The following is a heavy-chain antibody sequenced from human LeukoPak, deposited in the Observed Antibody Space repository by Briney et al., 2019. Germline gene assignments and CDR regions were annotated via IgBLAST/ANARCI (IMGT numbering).Heavy chain of an antibody. CDR2: IYYNGNT. CDR3: ARHSESSVT. CDR1: GGSISSSSYY. V-gene: IGHV4-39*01. Sequence: ETLSLTCTVSGGSISSSSYYWDWIRQPPGKGLEWIGNIYYNGNTYYNPSLKSRVTISLDTSKNHFSLKLDSVTAADTAVYYCARHSESSVTWGQGTLVTVSS. D-gene: IGHD1-14*01. J-gene: IGHJ5*02.